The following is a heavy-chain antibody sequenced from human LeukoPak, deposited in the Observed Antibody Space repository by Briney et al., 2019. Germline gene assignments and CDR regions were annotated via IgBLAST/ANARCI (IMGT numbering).Heavy chain of an antibody. CDR2: ISRSSIYI. CDR1: GFTFSRSN. CDR3: ARDSGDGSGTYYPYGMDV. V-gene: IGHV3-21*01. J-gene: IGHJ6*02. D-gene: IGHD3-10*01. Sequence: GGSLRLSCAASGFTFSRSNMNWVRQAPGKGLEWVSSISRSSIYIYYADSVKGRFTISRDNAENSLSLQMNSLRAEDTAVYYCARDSGDGSGTYYPYGMDVWGQGTTVTVSS.